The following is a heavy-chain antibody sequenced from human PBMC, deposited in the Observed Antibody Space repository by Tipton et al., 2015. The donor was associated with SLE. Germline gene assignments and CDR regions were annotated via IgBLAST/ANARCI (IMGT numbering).Heavy chain of an antibody. D-gene: IGHD6-13*01. Sequence: TLSLTCTVSGGSISSYYWSWIRQPPGKGLEWIGYIYYSGSTNYNPSLKSRVTISVDTSKNQFSLKLSSVTAADTAVYYCARSSIAAAETDYYYGMDVWGQGTTVTVSS. CDR1: GGSISSYY. CDR2: IYYSGST. CDR3: ARSSIAAAETDYYYGMDV. J-gene: IGHJ6*02. V-gene: IGHV4-59*08.